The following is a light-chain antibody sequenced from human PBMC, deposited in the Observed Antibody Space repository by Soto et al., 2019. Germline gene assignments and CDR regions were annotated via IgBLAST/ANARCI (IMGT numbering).Light chain of an antibody. CDR3: QQYDTSPPT. J-gene: IGKJ5*01. Sequence: EIVLTQSPGTLSLSPGERATLSCRASQSVSSSYLAWYQQKPGQTPRLLIYGTSIRATGIPDRFSGSGSGTDFTLTIIRLEPEDFSVYYCQQYDTSPPTFGQGTRLEIK. CDR1: QSVSSSY. V-gene: IGKV3-20*01. CDR2: GTS.